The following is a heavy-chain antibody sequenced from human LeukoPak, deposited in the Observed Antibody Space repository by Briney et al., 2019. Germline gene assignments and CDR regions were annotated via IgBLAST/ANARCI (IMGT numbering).Heavy chain of an antibody. CDR1: GGTFSSYA. CDR3: ARDSPPPLQTTVQSYYYYYMDV. V-gene: IGHV1-69*05. Sequence: ASVKVSCKASGGTFSSYAISWVRQAPGQGLEWMGGIIPIFGTANYAQKFQGRVTITTDESTSTAYMELSSLRSEDTAVYYCARDSPPPLQTTVQSYYYYYMDVWGKGTTVTVSS. CDR2: IIPIFGTA. J-gene: IGHJ6*03. D-gene: IGHD4-11*01.